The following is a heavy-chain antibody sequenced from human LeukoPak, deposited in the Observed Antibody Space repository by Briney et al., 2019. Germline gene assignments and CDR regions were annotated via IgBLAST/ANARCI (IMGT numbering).Heavy chain of an antibody. CDR1: GGTFSSYA. CDR2: IIPILGIA. Sequence: ASVKVSCKASGGTFSSYAISWVRQAPGQGLEWMGRIIPILGIANYAQKFQGRVTITADKSTSTAYMELSSLRSEDTAVYYCARATYYYDSSGYWAPTRREPYYYYGMDVWGQGTTVTVSS. D-gene: IGHD3-22*01. CDR3: ARATYYYDSSGYWAPTRREPYYYYGMDV. V-gene: IGHV1-69*04. J-gene: IGHJ6*02.